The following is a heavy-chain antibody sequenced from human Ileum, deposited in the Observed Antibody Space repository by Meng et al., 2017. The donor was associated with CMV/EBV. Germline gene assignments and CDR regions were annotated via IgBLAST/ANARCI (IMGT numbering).Heavy chain of an antibody. CDR3: ARTPGIAAGGIFYYGLDV. V-gene: IGHV3-7*03. J-gene: IGHJ6*02. Sequence: SCAASGFTFGNYWMTWVRQAPGKGLEWVTNIKQDGSERNYVDSVKGRFTISRDNAKNSLYLQMNSLRAEDTAIYYCARTPGIAAGGIFYYGLDVWGQGTTVTVSS. CDR2: IKQDGSER. D-gene: IGHD6-13*01. CDR1: GFTFGNYW.